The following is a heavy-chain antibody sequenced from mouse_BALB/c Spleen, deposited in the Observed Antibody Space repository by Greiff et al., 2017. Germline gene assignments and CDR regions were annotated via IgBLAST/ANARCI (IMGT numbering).Heavy chain of an antibody. CDR3: ASQSGAMDY. CDR1: GFTFSSFG. J-gene: IGHJ4*01. D-gene: IGHD6-2*01. CDR2: ISSGSSTI. V-gene: IGHV5-17*02. Sequence: EVNVVESGGGLVQPGGSRKLSCAASGFTFSSFGMHWVRQAPEKGLEWVAYISSGSSTIYYADTVKGRFTISRDNPKNTLFLQMTSLRSEDTAMYYCASQSGAMDYWGQGTSVTVSS.